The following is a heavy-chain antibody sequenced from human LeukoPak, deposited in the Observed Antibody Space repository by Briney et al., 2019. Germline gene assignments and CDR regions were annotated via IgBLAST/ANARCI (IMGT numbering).Heavy chain of an antibody. D-gene: IGHD3-10*01. CDR1: GFKFSDYA. CDR2: MSGTGGTS. Sequence: GGSLRLSCAASGFKFSDYAMNWVRQAPGKGLEWVSGMSGTGGTSYYADSAKGRFTISRDNSKSTLDLQMNSLRAEDTAVYYCAKDDYYGSGSSDYWGQGTLVTVSS. CDR3: AKDDYYGSGSSDY. V-gene: IGHV3-23*01. J-gene: IGHJ4*02.